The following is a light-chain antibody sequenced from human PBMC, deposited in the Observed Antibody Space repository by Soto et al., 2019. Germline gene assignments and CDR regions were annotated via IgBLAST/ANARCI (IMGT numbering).Light chain of an antibody. CDR1: SSDAGGYNY. CDR3: SSYTSSSTLG. CDR2: EVS. J-gene: IGLJ1*01. V-gene: IGLV2-14*01. Sequence: QSALTQPASVSGSPGQSITISCTGTSSDAGGYNYVSWYQQHPGKAPKLMTYEVSNRPSGVSNRFSGSTSGNTASLTISGLQAEDEADYYCSSYTSSSTLGFGTGTKVTVL.